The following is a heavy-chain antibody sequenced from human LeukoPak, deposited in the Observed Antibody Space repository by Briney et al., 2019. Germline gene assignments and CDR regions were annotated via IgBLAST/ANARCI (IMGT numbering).Heavy chain of an antibody. CDR1: GFTFSSYA. J-gene: IGHJ6*02. D-gene: IGHD3-10*01. Sequence: PGGSLRLSCAASGFTFSSYAMSWVRQAPGKGLEWVSAISGSGGSTYYADSVKGRFTISRDNSKNTLYLQMNSLRAEDTAVYYCAKRPRGPEFRELLSPPYLYGMDVWGQGTTVTVSS. V-gene: IGHV3-23*01. CDR3: AKRPRGPEFRELLSPPYLYGMDV. CDR2: ISGSGGST.